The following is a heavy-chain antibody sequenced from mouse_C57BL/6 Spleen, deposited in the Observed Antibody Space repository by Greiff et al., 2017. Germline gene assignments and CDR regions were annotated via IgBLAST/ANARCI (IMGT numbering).Heavy chain of an antibody. CDR2: LSNGGGST. D-gene: IGHD4-1*01. Sequence: EVQVVESGGGLVQPGGSLKLSCAASGFTFSDYYMYWVRQTPEKRLEWVAYLSNGGGSTYYPDTVKGRFTISRSNAKNPLYLQRCRLRTEDTAMYYCARQGELVYFDNRGEDTTLTESS. J-gene: IGHJ2*01. V-gene: IGHV5-12*01. CDR1: GFTFSDYY. CDR3: ARQGELVYFDN.